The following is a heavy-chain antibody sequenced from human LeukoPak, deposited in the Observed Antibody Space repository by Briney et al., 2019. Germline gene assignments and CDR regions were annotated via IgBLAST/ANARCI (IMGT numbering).Heavy chain of an antibody. CDR2: IVVGSGNT. D-gene: IGHD6-13*01. CDR3: ARWEGLPHDSSSWYADDAFDI. V-gene: IGHV1-58*02. Sequence: GASVKVSCKASGFTFTSSAMQWVRQARGQRLEWIGWIVVGSGNTNYAQKFQERVTITRDMSISTAYMELSSLRSEDTAVYYCARWEGLPHDSSSWYADDAFDIWGQGAMVTVSS. J-gene: IGHJ3*02. CDR1: GFTFTSSA.